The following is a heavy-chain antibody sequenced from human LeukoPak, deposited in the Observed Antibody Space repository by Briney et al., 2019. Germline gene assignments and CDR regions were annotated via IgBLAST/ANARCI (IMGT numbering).Heavy chain of an antibody. J-gene: IGHJ4*02. CDR2: TRNKANSYTT. CDR1: GFTFSDHY. CDR3: TRVLGGSYHGGFDY. D-gene: IGHD1-26*01. V-gene: IGHV3-72*01. Sequence: GGSLRLSCATSGFTFSDHYMDWVRQAPGKGLEWVGRTRNKANSYTTEYAASVKGRFTVSRDDSKNSLYLQMSSLKTEDTAVYYCTRVLGGSYHGGFDYWGQGTLVTVSS.